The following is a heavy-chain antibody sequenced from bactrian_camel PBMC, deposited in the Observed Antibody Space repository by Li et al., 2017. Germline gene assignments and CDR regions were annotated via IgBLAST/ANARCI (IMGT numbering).Heavy chain of an antibody. D-gene: IGHD8*01. Sequence: DVQLVESGGGLVQPGGSLGLSCVVSGFAFSDYVMSWVRQAPGKGLEWISDIDSRGSSTHYADSVKGRFAISRDKAKNTVHLQLNSLKTEDTAMYYCTTGESNWVRVKEINYWGQGTQVTVS. CDR2: IDSRGSST. CDR1: GFAFSDYV. J-gene: IGHJ4*01. CDR3: TTGESNWVRVKEINY. V-gene: IGHV3S40*01.